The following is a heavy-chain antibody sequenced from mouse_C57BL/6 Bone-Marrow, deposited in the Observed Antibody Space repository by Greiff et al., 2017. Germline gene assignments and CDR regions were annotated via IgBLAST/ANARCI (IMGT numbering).Heavy chain of an antibody. V-gene: IGHV1-82*01. J-gene: IGHJ1*03. CDR3: ARRLYWYFDV. Sequence: QVQLQQSGPELVKPGASVKISCKASGYAFSSSWMNWVKQRPGKGLEWIGRIYPGDGDTNYNVKFKGKATLTADKSSSTAYMQLSSLTSDDSAVYFCARRLYWYFDVWGTGTTVTVSS. CDR2: IYPGDGDT. CDR1: GYAFSSSW. D-gene: IGHD2-13*01.